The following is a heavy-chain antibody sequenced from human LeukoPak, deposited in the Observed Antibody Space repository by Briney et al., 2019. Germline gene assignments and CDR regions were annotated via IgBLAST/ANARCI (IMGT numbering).Heavy chain of an antibody. V-gene: IGHV3-7*01. CDR3: AADSGGSRY. CDR2: IKQDGSEK. CDR1: GFTFSSYW. D-gene: IGHD2-15*01. Sequence: PGGSLRLSCAASGFTFSSYWMSWIRQAPGRGLEWVANIKQDGSEKYYADSVKGRFIISRDNAKNSLYLQMNSLRVEDTAMYYCAADSGGSRYWGQGTLATVSS. J-gene: IGHJ4*02.